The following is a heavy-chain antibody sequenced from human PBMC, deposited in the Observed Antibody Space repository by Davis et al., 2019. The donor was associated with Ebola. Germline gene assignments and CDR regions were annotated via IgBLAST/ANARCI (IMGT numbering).Heavy chain of an antibody. J-gene: IGHJ6*02. CDR2: ISSSGSTI. CDR1: GFTFSSYS. D-gene: IGHD3-3*01. V-gene: IGHV3-48*04. Sequence: GGSPRLSCAASGFTFSSYSMSWIRQAPGKGLEWVSYISSSGSTIYYADSVKGRFTISRDNAKNSLYLQMNSLRAEDTAVYYCARGKLRFLEWPYYYYGMDVWGQGTTVTVSS. CDR3: ARGKLRFLEWPYYYYGMDV.